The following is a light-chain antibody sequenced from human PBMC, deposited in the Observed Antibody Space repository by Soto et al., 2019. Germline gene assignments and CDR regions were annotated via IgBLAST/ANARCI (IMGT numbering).Light chain of an antibody. Sequence: EIVLTQSPATLSLSPGESATLSCRASQSVSSYLAWYQQKPGQAPRLLIYDASRRATGIPARFSGSGSGTAFPPTISSLELEVFAFYYCQQRSNWPVTFGQGTKVEIK. CDR1: QSVSSY. V-gene: IGKV3-11*01. CDR2: DAS. CDR3: QQRSNWPVT. J-gene: IGKJ1*01.